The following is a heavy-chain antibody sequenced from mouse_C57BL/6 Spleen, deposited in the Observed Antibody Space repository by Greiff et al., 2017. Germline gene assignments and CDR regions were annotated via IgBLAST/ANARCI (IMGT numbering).Heavy chain of an antibody. Sequence: EVKLMESEGGLVQPGSSMKLSCTASGFTFSDYYMAWVRQVPEKGLEWVANINYDGSSTYYLDSLKSRFIISRDNEKNILYLQMSSLKSEDTATYYCAREGRLRGFFDYWGQGTTLTVSS. CDR3: AREGRLRGFFDY. D-gene: IGHD2-4*01. V-gene: IGHV5-16*01. CDR1: GFTFSDYY. CDR2: INYDGSST. J-gene: IGHJ2*01.